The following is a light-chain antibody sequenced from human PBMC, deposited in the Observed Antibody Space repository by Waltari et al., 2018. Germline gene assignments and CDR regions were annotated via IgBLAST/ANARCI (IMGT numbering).Light chain of an antibody. Sequence: DIVMTQSPDSLAVSLGERATINCKSSQSVLYSSNNKNYLAWYQQKPGQPPKLLIYWASTRESGVPDRFTGSGSGTDFTLTISSLQAEDVAVYYCQQYYSGPFTFSQGTRLEIK. J-gene: IGKJ5*01. CDR1: QSVLYSSNNKNY. CDR3: QQYYSGPFT. CDR2: WAS. V-gene: IGKV4-1*01.